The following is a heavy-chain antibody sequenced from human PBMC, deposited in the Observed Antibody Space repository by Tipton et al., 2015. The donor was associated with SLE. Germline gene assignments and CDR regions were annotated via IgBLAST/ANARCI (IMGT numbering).Heavy chain of an antibody. CDR3: ARAPSGGSGIAARPNWFDP. CDR1: GGSISSSNW. CDR2: IYHSGST. D-gene: IGHD6-6*01. Sequence: TLSLTCTVSGGSISSSNWWSWVRQPPGKGLEWIGEIYHSGSTNYNPSLKSRVTISVDTSKNQFSLKLSSVTAADTAVYYCARAPSGGSGIAARPNWFDPWGQGTLVPVSS. V-gene: IGHV4-4*02. J-gene: IGHJ5*02.